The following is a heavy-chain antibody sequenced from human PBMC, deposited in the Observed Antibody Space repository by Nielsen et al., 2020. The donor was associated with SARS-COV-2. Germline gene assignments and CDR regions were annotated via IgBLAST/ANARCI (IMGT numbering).Heavy chain of an antibody. CDR2: IWYDGSNK. Sequence: VRQAPGKGLEWVAVIWYDGSNKYYADSVKGRFTISRDNSKNTLYLQMNSLRAEDTAVYYCAKDLSGSYGYWGQGTLVTVSS. J-gene: IGHJ4*02. V-gene: IGHV3-33*06. CDR3: AKDLSGSYGY. D-gene: IGHD1-26*01.